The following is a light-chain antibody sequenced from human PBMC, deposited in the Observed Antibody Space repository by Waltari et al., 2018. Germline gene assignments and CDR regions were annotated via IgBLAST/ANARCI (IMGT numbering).Light chain of an antibody. V-gene: IGKV2-28*01. CDR1: QSLLHVDGYNY. J-gene: IGKJ1*01. Sequence: DIVMTQSPLSLPVTPGEPASISCRSSQSLLHVDGYNYLDWYLQKPGQSPQVLIYMGSNRAAGVPDRSSGSGSGTDFTLKISRVEAEDVGVYYCMQPLETPWTFGQGTKVEIK. CDR2: MGS. CDR3: MQPLETPWT.